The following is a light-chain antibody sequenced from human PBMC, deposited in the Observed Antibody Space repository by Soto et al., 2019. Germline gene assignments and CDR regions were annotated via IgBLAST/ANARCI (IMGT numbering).Light chain of an antibody. CDR1: ENLSSN. CDR2: GAS. CDR3: QKYDNWPPIT. J-gene: IGKJ5*01. Sequence: ELVMTQSPATLSVSPGERATLSCRASENLSSNPSFWYQQHPRQAARLLIYGASSRATGSPDRFSGSGSGTEFSLTTSRLQSADFAVYYCQKYDNWPPITFGQGTRLEIK. V-gene: IGKV3D-15*01.